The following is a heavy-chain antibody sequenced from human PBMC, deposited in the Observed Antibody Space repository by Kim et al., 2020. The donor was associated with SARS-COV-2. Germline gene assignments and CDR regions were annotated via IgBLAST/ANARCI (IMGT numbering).Heavy chain of an antibody. CDR3: AKHLHVTCVTFYWYFEL. D-gene: IGHD2-21*02. CDR2: VIGSGSGT. CDR1: GFTFRNSA. J-gene: IGHJ2*01. Sequence: GGSLRLSCAASGFTFRNSAMSWVRQAPGKGLEWVSGVIGSGSGTYYADSVKGRLTISRDNSKNILYLQMNNLRAEDTAVYYCAKHLHVTCVTFYWYFELWGRGTLVAVSS. V-gene: IGHV3-23*01.